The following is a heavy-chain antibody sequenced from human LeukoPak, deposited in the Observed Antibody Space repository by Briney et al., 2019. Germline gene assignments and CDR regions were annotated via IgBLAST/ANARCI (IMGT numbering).Heavy chain of an antibody. CDR3: ARGYCTTTSCYFPLKGFDP. V-gene: IGHV4-31*03. J-gene: IGHJ5*02. CDR2: IYYTGRT. D-gene: IGHD2-2*01. Sequence: PSETLSLTCTVSGGXINSGGYYWNWIRQHPGKGLEWIGYIYYTGRTFYNPSLKSRVTMSADTSTNEFSLRLSSVTAADTAVYYCARGYCTTTSCYFPLKGFDPWGQGTLVTVSS. CDR1: GGXINSGGYY.